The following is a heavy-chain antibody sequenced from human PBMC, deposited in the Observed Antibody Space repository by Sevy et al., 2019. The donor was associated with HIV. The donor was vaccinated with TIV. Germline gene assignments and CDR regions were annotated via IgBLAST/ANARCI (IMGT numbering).Heavy chain of an antibody. D-gene: IGHD3-10*01. V-gene: IGHV5-51*01. CDR1: GDPFTSYY. J-gene: IGHJ4*02. Sequence: GESLKISCQASGDPFTSYYITWVRQTPEKGLEWMGLIYPSDSQTNYNPSFQGQVTISADKSINTAYLQWNSLKASDTAIYYCARTLASESYVGYWGQGTLVTVSS. CDR2: IYPSDSQT. CDR3: ARTLASESYVGY.